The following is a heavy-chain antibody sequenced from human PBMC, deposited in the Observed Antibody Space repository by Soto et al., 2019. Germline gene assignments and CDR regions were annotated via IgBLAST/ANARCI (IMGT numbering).Heavy chain of an antibody. Sequence: ASVKVSCKASGGTFSSYAISWVRQAPGQGLEWMGGIIPIFGTANYAQKFQGRVTITADESTSTAYMELSSLRSEDTAVYYCASEGIAAAGTWFDPWGQGTLVTVSS. D-gene: IGHD6-13*01. CDR3: ASEGIAAAGTWFDP. V-gene: IGHV1-69*13. J-gene: IGHJ5*02. CDR1: GGTFSSYA. CDR2: IIPIFGTA.